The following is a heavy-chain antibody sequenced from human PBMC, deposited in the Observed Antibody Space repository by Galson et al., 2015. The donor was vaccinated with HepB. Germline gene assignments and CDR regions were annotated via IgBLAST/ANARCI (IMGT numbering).Heavy chain of an antibody. V-gene: IGHV3-53*01. J-gene: IGHJ4*02. CDR2: IYSGGSR. CDR3: ARGPTTVQTFDY. D-gene: IGHD4-11*01. CDR1: GFTVSTNY. Sequence: SLRLSCAVSGFTVSTNYMSWVRQAPGKGLEWVSVIYSGGSRYYADSVKGRFIISRDSSKNTLYLQMNSLRAEDTAVYYCARGPTTVQTFDYWGQGTLVTVSS.